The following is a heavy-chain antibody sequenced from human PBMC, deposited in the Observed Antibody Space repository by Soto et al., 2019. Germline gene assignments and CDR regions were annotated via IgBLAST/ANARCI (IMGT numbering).Heavy chain of an antibody. V-gene: IGHV3-9*01. J-gene: IGHJ4*02. Sequence: GGSLRLSCAASGFTFDDYAMHWVRQAPGKGLEWVSGISWNSGSIGYADSVKDRFTISRDNAKNSLYLQMNSLRAEDTALYYCAKDRTYCSGGSCYSTRLRRYFDYWGQGTLVTVSS. CDR2: ISWNSGSI. D-gene: IGHD2-15*01. CDR1: GFTFDDYA. CDR3: AKDRTYCSGGSCYSTRLRRYFDY.